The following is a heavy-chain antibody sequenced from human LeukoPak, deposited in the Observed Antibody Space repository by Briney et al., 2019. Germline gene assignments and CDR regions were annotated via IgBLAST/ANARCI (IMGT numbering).Heavy chain of an antibody. Sequence: PSETLSFTCSVSGASISSGRYYWGWIRQPPGKGLEWIGTIHYSGTPTFYNPSLESRVSLFSDTSRNQFSLRLRSVTAADTAVYYCAAGGDDAKAGYWGQGTLVTVSS. D-gene: IGHD3-16*01. J-gene: IGHJ4*02. CDR1: GASISSGRYY. V-gene: IGHV4-39*01. CDR3: AAGGDDAKAGY. CDR2: IHYSGTPT.